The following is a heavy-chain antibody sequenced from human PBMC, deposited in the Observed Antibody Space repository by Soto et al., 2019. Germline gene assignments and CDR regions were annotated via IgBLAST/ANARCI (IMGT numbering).Heavy chain of an antibody. CDR3: ARSQNFWSGYYV. D-gene: IGHD3-3*01. J-gene: IGHJ4*02. CDR1: GGTFSSYA. Sequence: SVKVSCKASGGTFSSYAISWVRQAPGQGLEWMGGIIPIFGTANYAQKFQGRVTITADESTSTAYMELSSLRSEDTAVYYCARSQNFWSGYYVWGQGTLVAVSS. V-gene: IGHV1-69*13. CDR2: IIPIFGTA.